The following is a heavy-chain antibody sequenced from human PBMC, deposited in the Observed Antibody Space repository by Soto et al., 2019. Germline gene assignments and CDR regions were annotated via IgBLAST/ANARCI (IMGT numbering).Heavy chain of an antibody. CDR2: LSGSGGST. CDR1: AFTFSIYA. V-gene: IGHV3-23*01. Sequence: GGSLRLSCAASAFTFSIYAMSWVRQAPGKGLEWVSSLSGSGGSTYYADSVKGRFTISRDNSKNTLYLQMSSLRAEDTAVYYCTKTGLGGAGGHYYYYMDVWGKGTTVTVSS. CDR3: TKTGLGGAGGHYYYYMDV. J-gene: IGHJ6*03. D-gene: IGHD6-19*01.